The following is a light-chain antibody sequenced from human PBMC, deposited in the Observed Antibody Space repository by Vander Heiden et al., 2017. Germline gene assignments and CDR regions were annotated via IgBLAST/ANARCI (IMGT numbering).Light chain of an antibody. V-gene: IGKV1-39*01. CDR2: AAS. J-gene: IGKJ5*01. Sequence: DSQMTQSPSSLSASVGDRVTITCRASQSISSYLNWYQQKPGTAPKLLIYAASSLQSGVPSRFSGSGSGTDFTLTISSLQPEDFATYYCQQSYSTPTTFGQGTRLEIK. CDR3: QQSYSTPTT. CDR1: QSISSY.